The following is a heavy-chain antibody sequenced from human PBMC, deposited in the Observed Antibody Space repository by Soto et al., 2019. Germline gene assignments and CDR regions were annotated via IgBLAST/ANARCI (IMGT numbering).Heavy chain of an antibody. CDR1: GFTFSSYA. Sequence: EVQLLESGGGLVQPGGSLRLSCAASGFTFSSYAMSWVRQAPGKGLEWVSAISGSGGSTYYADSVKGRFTISRDNXMTMLYRQMYSLRAEDTAVYYCAKTGGPGDYYGMDVWGQGTTVTVSS. CDR3: AKTGGPGDYYGMDV. CDR2: ISGSGGST. J-gene: IGHJ6*02. V-gene: IGHV3-23*01. D-gene: IGHD3-10*01.